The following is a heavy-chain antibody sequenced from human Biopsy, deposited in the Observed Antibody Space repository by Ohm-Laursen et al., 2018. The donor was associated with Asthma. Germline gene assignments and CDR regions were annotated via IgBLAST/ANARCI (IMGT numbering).Heavy chain of an antibody. CDR2: ISWNSGSI. V-gene: IGHV3-9*01. CDR3: AKGEWELLEANFDY. D-gene: IGHD1-26*01. CDR1: GFTFDDYA. Sequence: SLRLSCSASGFTFDDYAMHWVRQAPGKGLGWVSGISWNSGSIGHADSVKGRFTISRDNAKNSLYLQMNSLRAEDTALYYCAKGEWELLEANFDYWGQGTLVTVSS. J-gene: IGHJ4*02.